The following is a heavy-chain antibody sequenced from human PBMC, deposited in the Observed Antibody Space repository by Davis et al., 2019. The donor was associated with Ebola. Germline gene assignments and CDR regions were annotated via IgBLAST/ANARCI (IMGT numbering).Heavy chain of an antibody. CDR3: ARVSSVLKTTMTTQPPDY. D-gene: IGHD4-17*01. CDR1: GFTFSSYE. CDR2: ISSSGSTI. J-gene: IGHJ4*02. V-gene: IGHV3-48*03. Sequence: GESLKISCAASGFTFSSYEMNWVRQAPGKGLEWVSYISSSGSTIYYADSVKGRFTISRDNAKNSLYLQMNSLRAEDTAVYYCARVSSVLKTTMTTQPPDYWGQGTLVTVSS.